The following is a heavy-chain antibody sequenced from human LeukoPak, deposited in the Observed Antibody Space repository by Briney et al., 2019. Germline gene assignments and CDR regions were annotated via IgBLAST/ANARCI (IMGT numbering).Heavy chain of an antibody. V-gene: IGHV3-73*01. Sequence: PGGSLRLSCAASGFTFSGSAMHWVRQASGKGLEWVGRIRSKANSYATAYAASVKGRFTISRDDSKNTAYLQMNSLKTEDTAVYYCARDEGLWFGDTDYYYGMDVWGQGTTVTVSS. CDR3: ARDEGLWFGDTDYYYGMDV. CDR1: GFTFSGSA. D-gene: IGHD3-10*01. CDR2: IRSKANSYAT. J-gene: IGHJ6*02.